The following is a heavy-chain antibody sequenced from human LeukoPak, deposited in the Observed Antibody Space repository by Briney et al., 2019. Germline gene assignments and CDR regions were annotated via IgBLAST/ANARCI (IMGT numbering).Heavy chain of an antibody. V-gene: IGHV3-66*01. D-gene: IGHD1-26*01. CDR1: GFTVGSNY. CDR2: ISSGGTA. Sequence: GGSLRLSCAASGFTVGSNYMSWVRQAPGKGLEWVSIISSGGTASYADSVKGRFTISRDNSRNTLYLQMNSLRAEDTAVYYCATRGAPGYHYGMDVWGQGTTVTVSS. CDR3: ATRGAPGYHYGMDV. J-gene: IGHJ6*02.